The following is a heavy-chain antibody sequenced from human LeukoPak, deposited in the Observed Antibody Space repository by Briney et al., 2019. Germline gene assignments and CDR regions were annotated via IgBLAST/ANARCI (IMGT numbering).Heavy chain of an antibody. V-gene: IGHV1-8*01. J-gene: IGHJ4*02. CDR1: GDTFTSYD. Sequence: ASVKVSCKASGDTFTSYDINWVRQATGQGLEWMGLMNPNSGNTGYAQKFQGRVTMTRNTSISTAYMELSSLRSEDTAVYYCARSGVRGVIVFPFDYWGQGTLVTVSS. CDR2: MNPNSGNT. CDR3: ARSGVRGVIVFPFDY. D-gene: IGHD3-10*01.